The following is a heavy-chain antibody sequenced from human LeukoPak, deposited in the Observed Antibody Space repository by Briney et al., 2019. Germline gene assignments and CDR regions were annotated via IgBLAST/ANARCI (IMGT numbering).Heavy chain of an antibody. CDR3: ARDEAVAGIYYYYYMDV. CDR1: GFTFSSYA. CDR2: ISYDGSNK. Sequence: GGSLRLSCAASGFTFSSYAMSWVRQAPGKGLEWVAVISYDGSNKYYADSVKGRFTISRDNSKNTLYLQMNSLRAEDTAVYYCARDEAVAGIYYYYYMDVWGKGTTVTVSS. D-gene: IGHD6-19*01. V-gene: IGHV3-30-3*01. J-gene: IGHJ6*03.